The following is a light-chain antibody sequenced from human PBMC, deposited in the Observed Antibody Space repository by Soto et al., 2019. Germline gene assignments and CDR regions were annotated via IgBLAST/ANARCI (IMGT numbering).Light chain of an antibody. J-gene: IGLJ1*01. CDR1: SSDVGGYNY. Sequence: QSALTQPRSVSGSPGQSVTISRTGTSSDVGGYNYVSWYQQHPDKAPKLMIYDVTKRPSGVPHRFSGSKSDNTASLTISGLQAEDEADYYCCSYAGTNSYVFGTGTKVTVL. CDR3: CSYAGTNSYV. V-gene: IGLV2-11*01. CDR2: DVT.